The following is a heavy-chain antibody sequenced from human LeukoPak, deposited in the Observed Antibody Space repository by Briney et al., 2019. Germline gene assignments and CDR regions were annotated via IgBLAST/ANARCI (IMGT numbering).Heavy chain of an antibody. J-gene: IGHJ6*03. CDR2: IYYSGDT. V-gene: IGHV4-39*01. CDR3: ARHQWHYYYYMGV. CDR1: GGSISSSSYY. Sequence: SETLSLTCTVSGGSISSSSYYWGWIRQPPGKGLEWIGGIYYSGDTYYNPSLKRRRVTISVDPSKTQFSLRLSSVTAADTAVYYCARHQWHYYYYMGVWGKGSTVTVSS. D-gene: IGHD6-19*01.